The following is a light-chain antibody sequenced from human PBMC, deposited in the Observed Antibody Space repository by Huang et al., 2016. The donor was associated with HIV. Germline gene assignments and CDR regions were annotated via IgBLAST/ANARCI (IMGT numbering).Light chain of an antibody. J-gene: IGKJ2*01. Sequence: EIVMTQSPATLSASPGERATLSCRASQSVSSNLAWYQQKPGQAPRLLIYGASTRATDIPARFSGSGSGTEFTLTISILQSEDFAVYYCHQYNDWPPTYTFGQGTKLEIK. CDR2: GAS. V-gene: IGKV3-15*01. CDR3: HQYNDWPPTYT. CDR1: QSVSSN.